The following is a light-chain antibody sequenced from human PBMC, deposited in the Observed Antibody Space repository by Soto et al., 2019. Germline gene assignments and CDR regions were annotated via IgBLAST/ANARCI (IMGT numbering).Light chain of an antibody. CDR3: QQYGGSPWT. Sequence: EIALTQSPGTLSLSPGERATLSCRASQSVASNYLAWYQQKPGQAPSLLIYGASSRATGVPDRFSGSGSGTDFTLTIRRLEPEDFAVYYCQQYGGSPWTFGQGTKVEIK. V-gene: IGKV3-20*01. J-gene: IGKJ1*01. CDR1: QSVASNY. CDR2: GAS.